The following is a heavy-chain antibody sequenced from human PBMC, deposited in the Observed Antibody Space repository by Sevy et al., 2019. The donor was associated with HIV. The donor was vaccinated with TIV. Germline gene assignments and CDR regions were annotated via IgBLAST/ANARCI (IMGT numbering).Heavy chain of an antibody. CDR1: GYTFSTYG. J-gene: IGHJ4*02. CDR3: AGVRGHVLGEILLDT. CDR2: ISAYNGHT. V-gene: IGHV1-18*01. D-gene: IGHD3-16*01. Sequence: ASVNVSCKASGYTFSTYGISWVRQAPGQGLEWMGGISAYNGHTNYAQKVQGRVTMSIDTSTRTAYKELRSLGSDDTALYYGAGVRGHVLGEILLDTWGQGTLVTVSS.